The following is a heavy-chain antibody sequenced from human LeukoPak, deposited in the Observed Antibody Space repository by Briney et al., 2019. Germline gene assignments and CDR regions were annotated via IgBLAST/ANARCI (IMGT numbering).Heavy chain of an antibody. Sequence: SETLSLTCAVSGGSFSGYYWSWIRQPPGKGLEWIGEINHSGSTNYNPSLKSRVTISVDTSKNQFSLKLSSVTAADTAVYYCARTMAAAARRYFQHRGQGTLVTVSS. CDR1: GGSFSGYY. CDR2: INHSGST. D-gene: IGHD6-13*01. J-gene: IGHJ1*01. V-gene: IGHV4-34*01. CDR3: ARTMAAAARRYFQH.